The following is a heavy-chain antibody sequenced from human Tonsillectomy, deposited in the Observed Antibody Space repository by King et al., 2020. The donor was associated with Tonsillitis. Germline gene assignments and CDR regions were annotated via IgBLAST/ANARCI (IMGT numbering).Heavy chain of an antibody. CDR2: ISSTTNII. J-gene: IGHJ4*02. CDR1: GFTFSNFG. Sequence: VQLVESGGGLVQPRGSLRLSCAASGFTFSNFGTNWVRQAPGKGLEWVSYISSTTNIIYYADSVKGRFTISRDNAKNSLFLQMNSLRAEDTAVYYCARGDNYYGSGSYDPFFFDYWGQGTLVTVSS. V-gene: IGHV3-48*01. D-gene: IGHD3-10*01. CDR3: ARGDNYYGSGSYDPFFFDY.